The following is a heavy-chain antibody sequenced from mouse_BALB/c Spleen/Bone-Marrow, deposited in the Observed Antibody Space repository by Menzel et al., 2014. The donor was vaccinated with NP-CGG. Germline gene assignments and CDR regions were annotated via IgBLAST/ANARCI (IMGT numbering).Heavy chain of an antibody. CDR3: EGRGEYFDV. CDR1: GYSFTGYY. V-gene: IGHV1-31*01. CDR2: IYPYNGVS. J-gene: IGHJ1*01. Sequence: EVKLQQSGPELVKPGASVKISCTASGYSFTGYYMHWVKQTHGNSLDWIGYIYPYNGVSSYNQKFKGKATFTVDKSSSTACMELHSLPSADSAVYYCEGRGEYFDVWGARTPGTVSS.